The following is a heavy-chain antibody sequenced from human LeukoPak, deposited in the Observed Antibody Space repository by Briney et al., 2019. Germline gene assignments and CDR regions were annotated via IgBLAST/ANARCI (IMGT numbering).Heavy chain of an antibody. V-gene: IGHV3-7*05. CDR3: ARGGGRHVEY. CDR2: IKEDGSEK. Sequence: GGSLRLSCAASGFTFSSYWMSLVRQAPGKGLEWVANIKEDGSEKNYVDSVKGRFTISRDNAKNSLYLQMNILRAEDTAVYYCARGGGRHVEYWGQGNLVTVSS. CDR1: GFTFSSYW. J-gene: IGHJ4*02. D-gene: IGHD3-16*01.